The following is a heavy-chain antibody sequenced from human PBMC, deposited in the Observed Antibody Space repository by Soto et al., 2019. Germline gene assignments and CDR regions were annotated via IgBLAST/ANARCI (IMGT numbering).Heavy chain of an antibody. J-gene: IGHJ4*02. Sequence: TSETLSLTCTVSGGSISSYYWSWIRQPPGKGLEWIGYIYYSGSTNYNPSLKSRVTISVDTSKNQFSLKLSSVTAADTAVYYCARGPDYFGSGSTFDYWGQGSLVTVSS. V-gene: IGHV4-59*01. D-gene: IGHD3-10*01. CDR1: GGSISSYY. CDR3: ARGPDYFGSGSTFDY. CDR2: IYYSGST.